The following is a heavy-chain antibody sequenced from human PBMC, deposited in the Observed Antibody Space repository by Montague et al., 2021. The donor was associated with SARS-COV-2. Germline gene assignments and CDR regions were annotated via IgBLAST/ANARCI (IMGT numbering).Heavy chain of an antibody. J-gene: IGHJ4*02. CDR3: ARNVLLWFGELYYFDY. Sequence: SETLSLTCTVSGGSISSSSYYWGWVRQPPGKGLEWIGSIYYSGSTYYNPSLKSRVTISVDTSKNQFSLKPSSVTAADTAVYYCARNVLLWFGELYYFDYWGQGTLVTVSS. V-gene: IGHV4-39*01. D-gene: IGHD3-10*01. CDR1: GGSISSSSYY. CDR2: IYYSGST.